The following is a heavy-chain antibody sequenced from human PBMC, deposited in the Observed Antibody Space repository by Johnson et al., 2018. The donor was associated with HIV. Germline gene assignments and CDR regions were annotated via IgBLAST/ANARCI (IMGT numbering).Heavy chain of an antibody. V-gene: IGHV3-13*01. CDR2: VDTAANT. D-gene: IGHD1-26*01. CDR1: GFTFSNYD. Sequence: VQLVESGGGLIQPGGSLRLSCAASGFTFSNYDMHWVRQAPGKRLEWVSGVDTAANTYYTGSVKGRFTIARENDKNSLYLQVKSLSAEDTALYYCARGSYDGDAFDVWGQGTMVIVSS. CDR3: ARGSYDGDAFDV. J-gene: IGHJ3*01.